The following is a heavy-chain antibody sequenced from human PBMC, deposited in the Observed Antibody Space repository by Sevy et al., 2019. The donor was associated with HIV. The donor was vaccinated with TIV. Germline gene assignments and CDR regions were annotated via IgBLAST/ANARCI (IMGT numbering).Heavy chain of an antibody. D-gene: IGHD2-2*02. V-gene: IGHV1-18*01. J-gene: IGHJ4*02. CDR1: SYIFPNYG. CDR2: ISTYDGNT. Sequence: ASVKVSCQASSYIFPNYGITWVRQAPGQGLEWMGWISTYDGNTHYAQKFQGRVTMTTDTSSTTAYMELRSLRSDDTAVYYCARERYCSSTSCYTEYYFDYWGQGTLVTVSS. CDR3: ARERYCSSTSCYTEYYFDY.